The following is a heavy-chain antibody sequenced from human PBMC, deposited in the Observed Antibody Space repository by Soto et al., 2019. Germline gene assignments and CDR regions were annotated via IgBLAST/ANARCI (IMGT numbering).Heavy chain of an antibody. V-gene: IGHV3-23*01. D-gene: IGHD1-26*01. CDR3: AKGRRSGSYRSRGFDY. CDR2: ISGSGDST. J-gene: IGHJ4*02. CDR1: EFTFTSYA. Sequence: GGSLRLSCASSEFTFTSYAMSWVRQAPGKGLEWVSDISGSGDSTYYADSVKGRFTISRDNSKNTLYLQMNSLRADDTAVYYCAKGRRSGSYRSRGFDYWGQGTLVTVSS.